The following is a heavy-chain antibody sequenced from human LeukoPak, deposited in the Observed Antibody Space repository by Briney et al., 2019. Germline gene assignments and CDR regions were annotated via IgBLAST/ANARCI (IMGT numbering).Heavy chain of an antibody. CDR1: GFTFTLYA. J-gene: IGHJ3*01. CDR3: AKFLGGDEKVDAFDV. V-gene: IGHV3-23*01. D-gene: IGHD2/OR15-2a*01. Sequence: PRGSLRLSCAAAGFTFTLYAMTWVRPVPGKGLEWVSIISGYTGRTYHADSVKGRFTISRDNSNDRVYLQMNSLRAEDTALYYCAKFLGGDEKVDAFDVWGQGTRVTVSS. CDR2: ISGYTGRT.